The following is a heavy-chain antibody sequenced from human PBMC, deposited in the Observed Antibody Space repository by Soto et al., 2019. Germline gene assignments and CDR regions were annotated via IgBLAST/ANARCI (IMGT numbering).Heavy chain of an antibody. CDR2: ISKDGSTT. CDR3: ARVTKEKWLVKWFDP. J-gene: IGHJ5*02. V-gene: IGHV3-30-3*01. CDR1: RFNFNIYA. Sequence: QEHLVESGGGVVQPGRSLRLSCAASRFNFNIYAMHWVRQAPSKGLEWVALISKDGSTTYYADSVKGRFTISRDNAKNTLFLQMDSLRPADTAVYYCARVTKEKWLVKWFDPWGQGTLVTVSS. D-gene: IGHD6-19*01.